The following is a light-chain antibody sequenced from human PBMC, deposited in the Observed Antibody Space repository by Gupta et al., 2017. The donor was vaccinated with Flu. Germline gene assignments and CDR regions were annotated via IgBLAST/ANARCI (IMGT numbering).Light chain of an antibody. Sequence: EIVMTQSPATLSVSPGERATLSGRASQSVSSNLAWYKQKPGQAPRLLIYGASTRATGIPARFSGSGYGKEFTLTISSRQSEDFAVYYCQQYNNWPPWTFGQGTKVEIK. CDR3: QQYNNWPPWT. J-gene: IGKJ1*01. V-gene: IGKV3-15*01. CDR1: QSVSSN. CDR2: GAS.